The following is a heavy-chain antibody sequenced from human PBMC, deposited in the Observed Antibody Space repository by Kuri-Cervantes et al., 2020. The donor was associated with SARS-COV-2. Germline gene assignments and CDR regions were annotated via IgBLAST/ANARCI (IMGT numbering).Heavy chain of an antibody. V-gene: IGHV1-18*01. D-gene: IGHD5-24*01. CDR1: GYTFTSYG. CDR3: ATAHPQGWLQLTYFDY. CDR2: ISAYNGNT. Sequence: ASVKVSCKASGYTFTSYGISWVRQAPGQGLEWMGWISAYNGNTNYAQKLQGRVTMTTDTSTSTAYMELRSLRSDDTAVYYCATAHPQGWLQLTYFDYWGQGTLVTVSS. J-gene: IGHJ4*02.